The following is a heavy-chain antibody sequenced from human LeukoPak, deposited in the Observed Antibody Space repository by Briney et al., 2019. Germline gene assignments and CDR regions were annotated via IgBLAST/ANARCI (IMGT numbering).Heavy chain of an antibody. Sequence: PSQTLSLTCAVSGGSISSGGYYWSWIRQHPGKGLEWIGYIYYSGSTYYNPSLKSRVTISVDTSKNQFSLKLSSVTAADTAVYYCASLKVGTTVTTSHWFDPWGQGTLVTVSS. CDR3: ASLKVGTTVTTSHWFDP. CDR1: GGSISSGGYY. D-gene: IGHD4-11*01. J-gene: IGHJ5*02. CDR2: IYYSGST. V-gene: IGHV4-31*11.